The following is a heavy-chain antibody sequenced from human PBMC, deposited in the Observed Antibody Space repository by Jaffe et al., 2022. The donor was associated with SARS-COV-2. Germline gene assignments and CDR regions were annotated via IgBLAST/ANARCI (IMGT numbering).Heavy chain of an antibody. Sequence: QVQLVQSGAEVKKPGSSVKVSCKASGGTFSSYAISWVRQAPGQGLEWMGGIIPIFGTANYAQKFQGRVTITADESTSTAYMELSSLRSEDTAVYYCARDCSGGSCFPHYYYYGMDVWGQGTTVTVSS. D-gene: IGHD2-15*01. CDR3: ARDCSGGSCFPHYYYYGMDV. J-gene: IGHJ6*02. V-gene: IGHV1-69*01. CDR2: IIPIFGTA. CDR1: GGTFSSYA.